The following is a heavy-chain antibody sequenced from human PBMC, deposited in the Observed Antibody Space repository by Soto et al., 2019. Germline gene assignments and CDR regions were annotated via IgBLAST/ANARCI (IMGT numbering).Heavy chain of an antibody. CDR3: ARNGHDWKTLTASGPIDY. J-gene: IGHJ4*02. V-gene: IGHV3-30*03. CDR2: ISYDGSNK. Sequence: QVQLVESGGGVVQPGRSLRLSCAASGFTFSSYGMHWVRQAPGKGLEWVAVISYDGSNKYYADSVKGRFTISRDNSKNTQHLQMNSLRAKDTAVYYRARNGHDWKTLTASGPIDYWGQGTLVTVSS. D-gene: IGHD1-1*01. CDR1: GFTFSSYG.